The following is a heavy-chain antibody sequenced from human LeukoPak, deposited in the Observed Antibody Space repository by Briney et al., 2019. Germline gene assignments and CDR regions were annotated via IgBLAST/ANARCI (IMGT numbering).Heavy chain of an antibody. CDR3: ANAYYYGSGPIGFDY. Sequence: PGRSLRLSCAASGFTFSSYAMHWVRQAPGKGLEWVAFIRYDGSNKYYADSVKGRFTISRDNSKNTLYLQMNSLRAEDTAVYYCANAYYYGSGPIGFDYWGQGTLVTVSS. V-gene: IGHV3-30*04. CDR2: IRYDGSNK. CDR1: GFTFSSYA. D-gene: IGHD3-10*01. J-gene: IGHJ4*02.